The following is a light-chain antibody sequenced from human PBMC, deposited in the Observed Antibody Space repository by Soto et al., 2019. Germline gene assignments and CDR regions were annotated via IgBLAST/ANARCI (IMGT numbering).Light chain of an antibody. CDR1: QSISTW. V-gene: IGKV1-5*03. J-gene: IGKJ4*01. Sequence: DIQMTQSPSTLSASVGDRVTITCRASQSISTWLAWYQQKPGKAPKLLIYKASNLEAGVPSRFSGSGSGTEFTTNISSLQPDDFATYYCQQYNTYPLTFGGGTTVEIK. CDR3: QQYNTYPLT. CDR2: KAS.